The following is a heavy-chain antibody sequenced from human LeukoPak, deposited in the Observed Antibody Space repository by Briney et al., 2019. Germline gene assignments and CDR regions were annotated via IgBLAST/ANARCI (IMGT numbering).Heavy chain of an antibody. D-gene: IGHD2-2*01. CDR3: AREISLGCSSTSCYVGGHAFDI. V-gene: IGHV3-30-3*01. CDR1: GFTFSSYA. J-gene: IGHJ3*02. CDR2: ISYDGSNK. Sequence: GGSLRLSCAASGFTFSSYAMHWVRQAPGKGLEWVAGISYDGSNKYYADSVKGRFTISRDNSKNTLYLQMNSLRAEDTAVYYCAREISLGCSSTSCYVGGHAFDIWGQGTMVTVSS.